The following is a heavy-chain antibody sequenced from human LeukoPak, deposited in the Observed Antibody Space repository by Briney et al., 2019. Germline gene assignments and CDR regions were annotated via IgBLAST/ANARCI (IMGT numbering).Heavy chain of an antibody. CDR1: GGSIRSYY. CDR3: ARGMVPGVINPFDY. Sequence: SETLSLTCTVSGGSIRSYYWTWIRQPPGKGLEWIGYMDYSGSTNYNPSLKSRVTISVDTSKNQFSLKLSSVTAADTAVYYCARGMVPGVINPFDYWGQGTLVTVSS. J-gene: IGHJ4*02. D-gene: IGHD3-10*01. CDR2: MDYSGST. V-gene: IGHV4-59*08.